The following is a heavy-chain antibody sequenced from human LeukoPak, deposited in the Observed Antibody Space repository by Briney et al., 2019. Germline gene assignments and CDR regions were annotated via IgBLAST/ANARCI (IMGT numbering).Heavy chain of an antibody. Sequence: GGSLRLSCAASGFTFSSYSMNWVRQAPGKGLEWVSSISSSSSYIYYAGSVKGRFTISRDNAKNSLYLQMNSLRAEDTAVYYCAREYSGYEAYWGQGTLVTVSS. V-gene: IGHV3-21*01. CDR1: GFTFSSYS. CDR3: AREYSGYEAY. CDR2: ISSSSSYI. D-gene: IGHD5-12*01. J-gene: IGHJ4*02.